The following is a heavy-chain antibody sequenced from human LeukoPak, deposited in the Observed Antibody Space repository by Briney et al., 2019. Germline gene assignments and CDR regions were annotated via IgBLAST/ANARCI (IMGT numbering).Heavy chain of an antibody. CDR1: GFTVSSNY. CDR3: STIVPDVVATLTFAY. D-gene: IGHD2-21*01. CDR2: IYSYGRT. J-gene: IGHJ4*02. Sequence: GWALRLSCAASGFTVSSNYMSWVRQAPGKGLEWVSVIYSYGRTFYADSVKGRFTISRDNCKNTLYLQMNSLRADDTAVYFCSTIVPDVVATLTFAYWGQGALVTVSS. V-gene: IGHV3-66*01.